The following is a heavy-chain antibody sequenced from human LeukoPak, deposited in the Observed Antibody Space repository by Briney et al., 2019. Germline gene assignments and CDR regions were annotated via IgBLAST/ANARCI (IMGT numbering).Heavy chain of an antibody. J-gene: IGHJ3*02. Sequence: PSETLSLTCSVSSDSISSYTWNWIRKPPGKGLEWIGYIFYSGSTNYNPSLKSRVTISVDKSKNQFSLKLSSVTAADTAVYYCAREGGGMGAFDIWGQGTMVTVSS. V-gene: IGHV4-59*12. CDR3: AREGGGMGAFDI. CDR1: SDSISSYT. D-gene: IGHD3-16*01. CDR2: IFYSGST.